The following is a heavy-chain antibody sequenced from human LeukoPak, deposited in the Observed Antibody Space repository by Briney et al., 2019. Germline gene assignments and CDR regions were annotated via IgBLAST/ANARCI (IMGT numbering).Heavy chain of an antibody. V-gene: IGHV4-59*01. D-gene: IGHD3-22*01. Sequence: SETLSLTCTVSGGSISSYYWSWIRQPPGKGLEWIGYIYYSGSTNYNPSLKSRVTISVDTSKNQFSLQLSSVTAADTAVYYCARDTRGYYDSSGHFDYWGQGTLVTVSS. CDR1: GGSISSYY. J-gene: IGHJ4*02. CDR3: ARDTRGYYDSSGHFDY. CDR2: IYYSGST.